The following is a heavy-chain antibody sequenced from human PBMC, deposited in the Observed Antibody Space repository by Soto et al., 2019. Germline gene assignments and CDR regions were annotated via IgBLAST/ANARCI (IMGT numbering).Heavy chain of an antibody. V-gene: IGHV3-11*01. Sequence: QVQLVESGGGLVKTGGSLRLSCAASGFTFSDYCMTWIRQAPGKGLEWVSYISSSGSTIYYADSMKGRFTISRDNAKNSLYLQMNSLRAEDTAVYYCARDPREYYFDYWGQGTLVTVSS. CDR3: ARDPREYYFDY. CDR1: GFTFSDYC. CDR2: ISSSGSTI. J-gene: IGHJ4*02.